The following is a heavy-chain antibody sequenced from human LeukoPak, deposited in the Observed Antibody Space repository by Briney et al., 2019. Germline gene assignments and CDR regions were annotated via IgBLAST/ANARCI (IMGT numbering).Heavy chain of an antibody. V-gene: IGHV3-21*01. CDR1: GFTFSSYS. J-gene: IGHJ4*02. D-gene: IGHD2-15*01. Sequence: AGGSLRLSCAASGFTFSSYSMNCVRQAPGKRLEWVSSIGSSSSYIYSADSVKGRFTISRDNAKNSLYLQMNRLRAEDTAVYYCARGRGMAFLADYWGQGTLATVSS. CDR3: ARGRGMAFLADY. CDR2: IGSSSSYI.